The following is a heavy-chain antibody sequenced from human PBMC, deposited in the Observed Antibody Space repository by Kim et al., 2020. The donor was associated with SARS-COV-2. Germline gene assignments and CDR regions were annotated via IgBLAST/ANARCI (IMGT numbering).Heavy chain of an antibody. CDR3: ARDGVFGAPSHPHDGMDV. J-gene: IGHJ6*02. Sequence: GGSLRLSCAASGFTVSSNYMSWVRQAPGKGLEWVSVIYSGGSTYYADSVKGRFTISRDNSKNTLYLQMNSLRAEDTAVYYCARDGVFGAPSHPHDGMDVWGQGTTVTVSS. CDR2: IYSGGST. CDR1: GFTVSSNY. D-gene: IGHD3-10*01. V-gene: IGHV3-53*01.